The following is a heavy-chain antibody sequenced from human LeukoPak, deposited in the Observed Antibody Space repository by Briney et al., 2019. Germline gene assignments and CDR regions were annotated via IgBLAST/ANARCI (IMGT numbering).Heavy chain of an antibody. Sequence: PGGSLRLSCAASGFTFSRYAMSWVRQAPGKGLEWVSAISGSGGSTYYADSVKGRFTISRDNSKNTLYLQMNSLRAEDTAVYYCAKDLKRSYCSSTSCYTWFDYWGQGTLVTVSS. CDR2: ISGSGGST. CDR3: AKDLKRSYCSSTSCYTWFDY. CDR1: GFTFSRYA. J-gene: IGHJ4*02. V-gene: IGHV3-23*01. D-gene: IGHD2-2*02.